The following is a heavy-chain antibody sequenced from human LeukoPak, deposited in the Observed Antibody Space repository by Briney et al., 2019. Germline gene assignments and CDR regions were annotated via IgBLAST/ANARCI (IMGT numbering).Heavy chain of an antibody. J-gene: IGHJ1*01. Sequence: SESLSLTCTVSGGSISSSSYYWGWIRQPPGKGLEWIGSIYYSGSTYYNPSLKSRVTISVDTSKNQFSLKLSSVTAADTAVYYCARDAGGPSGYSGYEAFQHWGQGTLVTVSS. V-gene: IGHV4-39*07. CDR3: ARDAGGPSGYSGYEAFQH. CDR2: IYYSGST. CDR1: GGSISSSSYY. D-gene: IGHD5-12*01.